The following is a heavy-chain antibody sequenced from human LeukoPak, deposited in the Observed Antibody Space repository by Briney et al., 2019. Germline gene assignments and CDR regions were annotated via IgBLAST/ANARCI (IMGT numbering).Heavy chain of an antibody. D-gene: IGHD1-14*01. Sequence: GASGGASSTPSVYILTNYAITWLRQAPGKGLNWRGWISAYNGNTDYAQKFQGRVTMTTDTSTRTAFMDLRSLRSDDTAVYYCARGRLGVSGYKDYFDYWGQGTLVTVSS. CDR3: ARGRLGVSGYKDYFDY. V-gene: IGHV1-18*01. CDR2: ISAYNGNT. J-gene: IGHJ4*02. CDR1: VYILTNYA.